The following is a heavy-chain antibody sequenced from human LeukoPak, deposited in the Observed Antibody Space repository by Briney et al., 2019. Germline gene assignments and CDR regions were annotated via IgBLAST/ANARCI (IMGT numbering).Heavy chain of an antibody. D-gene: IGHD6-13*01. CDR2: IRGSGGST. Sequence: GGSLRLSCAASGFTFSSYAMSWVRQAPGKGLEWVSCIRGSGGSTYYADSVKGRFTISRDNSRNTLYLQMNSPRAEDTAVYYCAILSGYSSGWYEVNYWGQGTLVTVSS. CDR3: AILSGYSSGWYEVNY. J-gene: IGHJ4*02. CDR1: GFTFSSYA. V-gene: IGHV3-23*01.